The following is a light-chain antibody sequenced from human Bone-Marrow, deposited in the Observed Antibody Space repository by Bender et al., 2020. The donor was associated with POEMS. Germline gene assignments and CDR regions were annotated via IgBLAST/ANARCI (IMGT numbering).Light chain of an antibody. CDR3: QAWDTYSVI. J-gene: IGLJ2*01. Sequence: SYEVTQPPSVSVSPGQTASITCSGDDLGDKYVAWYQQKPGQSPVLVIYQATKRPSGIPARFSGSNSGNTATLTISGTQAMDEADYYCQAWDTYSVIFGGGTKLTVL. CDR2: QAT. CDR1: DLGDKY. V-gene: IGLV3-1*01.